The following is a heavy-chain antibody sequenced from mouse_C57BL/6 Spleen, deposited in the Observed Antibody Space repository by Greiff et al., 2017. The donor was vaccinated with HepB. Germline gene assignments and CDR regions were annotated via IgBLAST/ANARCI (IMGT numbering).Heavy chain of an antibody. D-gene: IGHD2-5*01. Sequence: DVKLVESGGGLVKPGGSLKLSCAASGFTFSSYAMSWVRQTPEKRLEWVATISDGGSYTYYPDNVKGRFTISRDNAKNNLYLQMSHLKSEDTAMYYCARDDSNYEYFDVWGTGTTVTVSS. J-gene: IGHJ1*03. CDR3: ARDDSNYEYFDV. CDR1: GFTFSSYA. CDR2: ISDGGSYT. V-gene: IGHV5-4*01.